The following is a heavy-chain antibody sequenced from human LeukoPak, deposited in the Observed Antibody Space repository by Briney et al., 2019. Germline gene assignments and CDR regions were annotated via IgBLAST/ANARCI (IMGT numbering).Heavy chain of an antibody. J-gene: IGHJ6*03. D-gene: IGHD2-2*02. CDR1: GFTFDDYG. CDR2: INWNGGST. CDR3: ARDCVVVVPAAILYNYYYYMDV. V-gene: IGHV3-20*04. Sequence: PGGSLTLSCAASGFTFDDYGMSWVRQAPGEGLEWVSGINWNGGSTGYADSVKGRFTISRDNAKNSLYLQMNSLRAEDTALYYCARDCVVVVPAAILYNYYYYMDVWGKGTTVTVSS.